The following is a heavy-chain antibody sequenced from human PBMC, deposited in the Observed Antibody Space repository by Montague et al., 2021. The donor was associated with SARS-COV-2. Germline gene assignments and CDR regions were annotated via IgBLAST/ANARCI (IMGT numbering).Heavy chain of an antibody. CDR2: ISDSGST. V-gene: IGHV4-59*08. CDR1: GGSLNNYF. D-gene: IGHD3-22*01. Sequence: SETSLTCTVSGGSLNNYFWSWIRQPPGKGLEWVGYISDSGSTKYNPSLQSRVTISVDTARNQFSLKLLSVTAADTAFYYCARVDSSGPGEYWGQGILVSVSS. J-gene: IGHJ4*02. CDR3: ARVDSSGPGEY.